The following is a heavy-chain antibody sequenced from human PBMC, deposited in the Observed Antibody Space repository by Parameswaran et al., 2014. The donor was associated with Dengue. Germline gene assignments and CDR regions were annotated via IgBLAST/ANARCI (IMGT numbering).Heavy chain of an antibody. CDR2: IYYSGST. CDR3: AVQLEGAFDY. CDR1: GGSISSYY. Sequence: ASETLSLTCTVSGGSISSYYWSWIRQPPGKGLEWIGYIYYSGSTNYNPSLKSRVTISVDTSKNQFSLKLSSVTAADTAVYYCAVQLEGAFDYWGQGTLVTVSS. J-gene: IGHJ4*02. V-gene: IGHV4-59*01. D-gene: IGHD5-18*01.